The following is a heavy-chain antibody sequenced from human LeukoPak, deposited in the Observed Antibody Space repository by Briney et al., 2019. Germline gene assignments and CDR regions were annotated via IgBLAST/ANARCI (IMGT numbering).Heavy chain of an antibody. CDR1: GGSISSSSYY. D-gene: IGHD3-10*01. CDR3: AKEMGHSPHSSGTYWSDGGDGLDY. J-gene: IGHJ4*02. Sequence: SETLSLTCTVSGGSISSSSYYWGWIRQPPGKGLEWIGSIYYSGSTYYNPSLKSRVTISVDTSKNQFSLKLSSVTVADTAVYYCAKEMGHSPHSSGTYWSDGGDGLDYWGQGTLVTVSS. CDR2: IYYSGST. V-gene: IGHV4-39*07.